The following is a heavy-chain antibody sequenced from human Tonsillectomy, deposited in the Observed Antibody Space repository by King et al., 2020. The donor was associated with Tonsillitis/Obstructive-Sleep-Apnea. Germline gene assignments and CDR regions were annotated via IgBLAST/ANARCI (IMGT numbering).Heavy chain of an antibody. V-gene: IGHV3-15*07. CDR1: GFTFSNAW. J-gene: IGHJ2*01. D-gene: IGHD2-15*01. CDR2: IRSKTDGGTT. CDR3: TTEGDCSGGSCYSDCYFDL. Sequence: QLVQSGGGLVKPGGSLRLSCAASGFTFSNAWMNWVRQAPGKGLEWVGRIRSKTDGGTTDYSAPVKVRITNSRDDSKNKLYLQMNSLKTEDTALYYCTTEGDCSGGSCYSDCYFDLWGRGTLVTVSS.